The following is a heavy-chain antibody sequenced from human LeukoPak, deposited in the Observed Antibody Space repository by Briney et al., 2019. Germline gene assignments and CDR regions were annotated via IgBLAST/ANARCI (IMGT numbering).Heavy chain of an antibody. J-gene: IGHJ4*02. CDR3: AKGGATICDN. CDR1: GFTFSNYW. V-gene: IGHV3-74*01. CDR2: INSNGSST. D-gene: IGHD5-12*01. Sequence: GGSLRLSCAASGFTFSNYWMHWVRQAPGRGLVWVSRINSNGSSTNYADSVKGRFTISRDNAKNTLHLQMSSLRAEDTALYYCAKGGATICDNWGQGTLVTVSS.